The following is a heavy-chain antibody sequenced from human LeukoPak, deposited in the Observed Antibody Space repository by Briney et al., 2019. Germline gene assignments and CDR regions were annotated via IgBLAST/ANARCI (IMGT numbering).Heavy chain of an antibody. J-gene: IGHJ4*02. V-gene: IGHV5-51*01. CDR1: GYSLTSYW. CDR3: ARQGYCSGGSCYSWQDY. Sequence: GESLKISCKGSGYSLTSYWIGWVRQMPGKGLEWMGIIYPCDSDTRYSPSFQGQVTISADKSISTAYLQWSSLKASDTAMYYCARQGYCSGGSCYSWQDYWGQGTLVTVSS. CDR2: IYPCDSDT. D-gene: IGHD2-15*01.